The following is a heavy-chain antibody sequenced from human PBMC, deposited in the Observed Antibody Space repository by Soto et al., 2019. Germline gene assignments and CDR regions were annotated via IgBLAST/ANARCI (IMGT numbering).Heavy chain of an antibody. CDR3: VKAVYNDDTGGYQ. V-gene: IGHV3-23*01. CDR1: GFTFSSYA. CDR2: ISGSGGST. J-gene: IGHJ4*02. Sequence: EVQLLESGGGLVQPGGSLRLSCAASGFTFSSYAMSWVRQAPGKGLEWVSTISGSGGSTYYADSVKGRFNISRDNSKNTLYLQMNSLRAEDTAVYYCVKAVYNDDTGGYQWGEGALGTVSS. D-gene: IGHD3-22*01.